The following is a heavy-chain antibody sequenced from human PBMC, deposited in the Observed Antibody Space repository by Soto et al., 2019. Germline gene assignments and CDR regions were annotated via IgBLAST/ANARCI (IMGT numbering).Heavy chain of an antibody. J-gene: IGHJ4*02. D-gene: IGHD5-18*01. CDR3: ARDGLGAYTYGSYYFDY. V-gene: IGHV3-23*01. CDR1: GFTFSNYA. Sequence: EVQLLESGGGLVQPGGSLRLSCAASGFTFSNYAMSWVRQAPGKGLEWVSTISTSGGSTYSADSVKGRFTISRDNSKNTLYLKMDSLRAEGTAVYYCARDGLGAYTYGSYYFDYWGQGTLVTVSS. CDR2: ISTSGGST.